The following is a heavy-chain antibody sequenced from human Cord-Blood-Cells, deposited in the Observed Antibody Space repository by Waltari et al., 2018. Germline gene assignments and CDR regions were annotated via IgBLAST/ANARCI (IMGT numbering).Heavy chain of an antibody. V-gene: IGHV3-30*04. Sequence: QVQLVEAGGGVVQPGRPLRPRRAAPGSTFSRSAPPRVRQPPGQGLGWVAVISYDGSNKYSADSVTGRFTISRDNSKNTLYLQMNSLRAEDPAVYYCARDGSPGRGSYRYNYWGQGTLVTVSS. CDR1: GSTFSRSA. CDR2: ISYDGSNK. CDR3: ARDGSPGRGSYRYNY. J-gene: IGHJ4*02. D-gene: IGHD3-16*02.